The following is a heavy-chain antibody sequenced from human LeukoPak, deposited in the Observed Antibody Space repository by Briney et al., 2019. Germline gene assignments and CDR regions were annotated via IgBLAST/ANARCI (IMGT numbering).Heavy chain of an antibody. CDR3: ARRFRGVIRPALDY. D-gene: IGHD3-10*01. J-gene: IGHJ4*02. Sequence: ASVKVCCKASGGTFTSYAMNWVRQAPGQGLEWMGWINTNTGNPTYAQGFTGRFVFSLDTSVSTAYLQISSLKTEDTAVYYCARRFRGVIRPALDYWGQGTLVTVSS. V-gene: IGHV7-4-1*02. CDR1: GGTFTSYA. CDR2: INTNTGNP.